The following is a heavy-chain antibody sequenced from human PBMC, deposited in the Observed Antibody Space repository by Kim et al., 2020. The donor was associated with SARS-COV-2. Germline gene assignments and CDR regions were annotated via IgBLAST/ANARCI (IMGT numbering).Heavy chain of an antibody. D-gene: IGHD2-21*01. CDR2: IKSKTDSGST. V-gene: IGHV3-15*01. Sequence: GGSLRLSCAASGFTFSNACMSWVRQAPGKGLEWVARIKSKTDSGSTDYAAPVKGRFTISRDDSKHTLYLQMNSLKTGDTAVYYCTTDIGRGDCYPHRFDSWGQGTLVTVSS. J-gene: IGHJ4*02. CDR1: GFTFSNAC. CDR3: TTDIGRGDCYPHRFDS.